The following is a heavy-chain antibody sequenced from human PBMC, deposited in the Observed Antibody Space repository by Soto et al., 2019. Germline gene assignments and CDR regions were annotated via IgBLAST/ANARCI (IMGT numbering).Heavy chain of an antibody. Sequence: PSQTLSLACAISGDSVSINSAACNWIRQSPSRGLEWLGRTYYRSKWYNDYAVSVKSRLTINPDTSKHQFSLQLNSVTPEDTAVYYCAGSFSGRGGMDVWGQGTSVTVSS. V-gene: IGHV6-1*01. CDR1: GDSVSINSAA. J-gene: IGHJ6*02. CDR3: AGSFSGRGGMDV. CDR2: TYYRSKWYN. D-gene: IGHD3-10*01.